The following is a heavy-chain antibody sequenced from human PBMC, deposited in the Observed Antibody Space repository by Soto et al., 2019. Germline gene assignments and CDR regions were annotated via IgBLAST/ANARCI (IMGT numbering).Heavy chain of an antibody. D-gene: IGHD6-19*01. J-gene: IGHJ4*02. V-gene: IGHV1-69*08. Sequence: QVQLVQSGAEVKKPGSSVKVSCKASGGTFSRYTISWVRHAPGQGLEWMGRIIPILGIANYAQKFQGRVTITANKSTITAYMELSSRRSEDTAVYYCAREIGIAVAGTFDYWGQGTLVTVSS. CDR1: GGTFSRYT. CDR3: AREIGIAVAGTFDY. CDR2: IIPILGIA.